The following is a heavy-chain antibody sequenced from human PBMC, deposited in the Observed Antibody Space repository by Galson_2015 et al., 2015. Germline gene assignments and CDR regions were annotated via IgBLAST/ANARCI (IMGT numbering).Heavy chain of an antibody. CDR2: MSYDRSEK. CDR1: GFTFSYFG. Sequence: SLRLSCAASGFTFSYFGMHWIRQAPGKGLEWVAVMSYDRSEKYYGDSVKGRFTISRDNSKNTLYLQVNSLRAEDTAVYYCAKDLSTVWFGWCFDYSRPGTLVTVSS. D-gene: IGHD3-10*01. J-gene: IGHJ4*02. V-gene: IGHV3-30*18. CDR3: AKDLSTVWFGWCFDY.